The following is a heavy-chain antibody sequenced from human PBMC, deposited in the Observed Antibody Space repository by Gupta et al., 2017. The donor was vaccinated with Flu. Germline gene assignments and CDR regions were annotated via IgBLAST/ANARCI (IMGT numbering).Heavy chain of an antibody. Sequence: QGQMVQSEGDVMKPGDLVKVLCQASGYTFTGHYMHRGRQSPGRGLQWRGWINANSGCTNSAQKFQCRVTMTGETAISTAYLELSRLRSDDTAGYYYAAAGTTATTTHSGLTNWFDPWGQGTLVTVSS. CDR3: AAAGTTATTTHSGLTNWFDP. CDR1: GYTFTGHY. CDR2: INANSGCT. V-gene: IGHV1-2*02. D-gene: IGHD1-1*01. J-gene: IGHJ5*02.